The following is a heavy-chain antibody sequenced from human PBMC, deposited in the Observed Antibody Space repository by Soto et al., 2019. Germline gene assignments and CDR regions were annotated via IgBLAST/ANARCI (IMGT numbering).Heavy chain of an antibody. CDR3: AKARVRIVGANSFDY. D-gene: IGHD1-26*01. CDR2: ISDDGDKR. V-gene: IGHV3-30*18. Sequence: GSLRLSCVGSGFTFSNYGMHWVRQPPGKGLEWVALISDDGDKRYYADSVRGRLTISRDNSKDTLYLQMNSLGPDDTAVYFCAKARVRIVGANSFDYWGQGTPVTVSS. CDR1: GFTFSNYG. J-gene: IGHJ4*02.